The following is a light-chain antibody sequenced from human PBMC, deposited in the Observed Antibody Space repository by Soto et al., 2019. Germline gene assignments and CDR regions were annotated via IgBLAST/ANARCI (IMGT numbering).Light chain of an antibody. CDR3: QQYGNSPPT. Sequence: DIVLTQSPATLALSPGGRATLSCRASESVSTKVAWYQQKSGQAPRLLIYGASSRATGIPDRFSGSGSGTGFTLTISRLEPEDFAVYYCQQYGNSPPTFGQGTKVDIK. CDR1: ESVSTK. J-gene: IGKJ1*01. CDR2: GAS. V-gene: IGKV3-20*01.